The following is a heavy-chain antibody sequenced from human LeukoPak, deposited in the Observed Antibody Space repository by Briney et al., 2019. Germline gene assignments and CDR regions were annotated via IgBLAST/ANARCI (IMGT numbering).Heavy chain of an antibody. CDR3: VREGYYGSAALYS. V-gene: IGHV3-74*01. CDR1: GFTFSSYW. CDR2: INTDGNII. D-gene: IGHD3-10*01. Sequence: GGSLRFSCAASGFTFSSYWMHWVRQAPGKGLVCVSRINTDGNIISYADSVKGRFTISRDNAKNTLYLQMNSLRAEDTAVYYCVREGYYGSAALYSWGHGTLVTVSS. J-gene: IGHJ5*01.